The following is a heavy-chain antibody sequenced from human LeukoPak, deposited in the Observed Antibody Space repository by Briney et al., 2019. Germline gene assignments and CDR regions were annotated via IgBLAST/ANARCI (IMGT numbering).Heavy chain of an antibody. CDR1: GDSISSYY. J-gene: IGHJ4*02. D-gene: IGHD6-6*01. V-gene: IGHV4-4*09. Sequence: SETLSLTCTVCGDSISSYYWSWIRHPPGKGLEWIGYLYTSGGTNYIPSLKGRVTISIDTSKNQFSLKLSSVTAADSAVYSGARLTRLSTSPDRYYLDYWGQGTLVTVCS. CDR3: ARLTRLSTSPDRYYLDY. CDR2: LYTSGGT.